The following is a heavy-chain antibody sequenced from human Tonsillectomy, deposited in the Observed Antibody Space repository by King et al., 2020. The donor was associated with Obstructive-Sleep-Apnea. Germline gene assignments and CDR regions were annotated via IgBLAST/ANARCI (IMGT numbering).Heavy chain of an antibody. CDR1: GFNFSSYA. J-gene: IGHJ6*02. D-gene: IGHD4-17*01. Sequence: VQLVESGGGVVQPGRSLRLSCAASGFNFSSYAMHWVRQAPGKGLEWVAVISYDGSNKYYADSVKGRFTISRDNSKNTLYLQMNSLRAEDTAVYYCARDATTVTPYYYYGMDVWGQGTTVTVSS. CDR3: ARDATTVTPYYYYGMDV. CDR2: ISYDGSNK. V-gene: IGHV3-30-3*01.